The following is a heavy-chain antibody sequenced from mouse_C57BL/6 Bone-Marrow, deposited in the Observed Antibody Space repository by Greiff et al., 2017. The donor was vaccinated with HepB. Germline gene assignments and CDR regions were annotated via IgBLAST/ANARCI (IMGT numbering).Heavy chain of an antibody. V-gene: IGHV7-3*01. CDR1: GFTFTDYY. CDR3: ARLGHYFDY. Sequence: EVKLVESGGGLVQPGGSLSLSCAASGFTFTDYYMSWVRQPPGKALEWLGFIRNKANGYTTEYSASVKGRFTISRDNSQSILYLQMNALRAEDSATYYCARLGHYFDYWGQGTTLTVSS. CDR2: IRNKANGYTT. J-gene: IGHJ2*01.